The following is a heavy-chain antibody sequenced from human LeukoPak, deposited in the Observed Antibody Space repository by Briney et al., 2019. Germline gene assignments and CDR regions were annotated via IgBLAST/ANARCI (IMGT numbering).Heavy chain of an antibody. CDR2: INPNRGGT. J-gene: IGHJ4*02. CDR1: GYTLTGYY. V-gene: IGHV1-2*06. CDR3: ARVRYYDSSGPFDY. D-gene: IGHD3-22*01. Sequence: ASVKVSCKASGYTLTGYYMHWVRQAPGQGREWMGRINPNRGGTNYAQKFQGRVTMTRDTSISTAYMELSRLRSDDTAVYYCARVRYYDSSGPFDYWGQGTLVTVSS.